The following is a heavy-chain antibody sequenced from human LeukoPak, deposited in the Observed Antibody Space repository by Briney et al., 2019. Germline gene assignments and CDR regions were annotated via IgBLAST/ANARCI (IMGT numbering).Heavy chain of an antibody. D-gene: IGHD1-26*01. J-gene: IGHJ5*01. Sequence: TSETLSLTCAVPGDSVSTTTYYWGWIRQSPGKGLDWVGTTFSTGSTYYNPSFKRRVSISLDTAKTELSLKLSSVTAADTAVYYCARERRKSGTFDFWGQGSLVTVSS. CDR2: TFSTGST. V-gene: IGHV4-39*07. CDR1: GDSVSTTTYY. CDR3: ARERRKSGTFDF.